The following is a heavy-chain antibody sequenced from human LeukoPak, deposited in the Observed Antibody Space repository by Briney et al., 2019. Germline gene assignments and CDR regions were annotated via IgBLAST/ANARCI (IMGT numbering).Heavy chain of an antibody. CDR1: GYIFTGYY. J-gene: IGHJ4*02. CDR3: ARRMSIAARPELGY. D-gene: IGHD6-6*01. CDR2: INPNSGGT. V-gene: IGHV1-2*02. Sequence: ASVKVSCKASGYIFTGYYMHWVRQAPGQGLEWMGWINPNSGGTNYAQKFQGRVTMTRDTSISTAYMELSRLRSDDTAVYYCARRMSIAARPELGYWGQGTLVTASS.